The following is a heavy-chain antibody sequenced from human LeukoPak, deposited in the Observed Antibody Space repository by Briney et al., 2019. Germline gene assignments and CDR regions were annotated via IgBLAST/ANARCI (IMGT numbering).Heavy chain of an antibody. D-gene: IGHD5-18*01. CDR1: GGTFSSYA. J-gene: IGHJ4*02. V-gene: IGHV1-69*04. CDR3: ARSNGYSYVDY. CDR2: IIPILGIA. Sequence: GASVKVSCKASGGTFSSYAISWVRQAPGQGLEWMGRIIPILGIANYAQKFQGRVTITADKSTSTAYMELSSLRSEDTAVYYCARSNGYSYVDYWGQGTLVTVSS.